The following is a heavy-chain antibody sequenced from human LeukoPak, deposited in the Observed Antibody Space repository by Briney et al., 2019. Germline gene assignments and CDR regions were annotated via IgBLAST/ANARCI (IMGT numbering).Heavy chain of an antibody. V-gene: IGHV1-18*01. CDR3: ARDNLWELPGVAHGVDY. CDR2: ISAYNGNT. J-gene: IGHJ4*02. CDR1: GYTFTSYG. Sequence: GASVKVSCKASGYTFTSYGISRVRQAPGQGREWMGWISAYNGNTNYAQKLQGRVTMTTDTSTSTAYMELRSLRSDDTAVYYCARDNLWELPGVAHGVDYWGQGTLVTVSS. D-gene: IGHD1-26*01.